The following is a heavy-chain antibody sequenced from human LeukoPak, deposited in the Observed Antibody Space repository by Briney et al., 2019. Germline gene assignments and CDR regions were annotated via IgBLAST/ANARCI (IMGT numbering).Heavy chain of an antibody. D-gene: IGHD5-18*01. J-gene: IGHJ4*02. CDR1: GYTFTGYY. V-gene: IGHV1-2*02. Sequence: ASVKVSCKASGYTFTGYYMHWVRQAPGQGLEWMGWINPNSGGTNYAQKFQGRVTMTRDTSISTAYMELSRLRSDDTAVYYCARSRLDAQLWALGGSLNFDYWGQGTQVTVSS. CDR2: INPNSGGT. CDR3: ARSRLDAQLWALGGSLNFDY.